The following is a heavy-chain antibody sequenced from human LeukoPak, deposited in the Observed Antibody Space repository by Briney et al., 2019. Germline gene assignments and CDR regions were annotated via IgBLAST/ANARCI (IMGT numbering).Heavy chain of an antibody. CDR3: ARGDSSGYEHDAFDI. J-gene: IGHJ3*02. CDR2: INPNSGGT. V-gene: IGHV1-2*06. CDR1: GYTFTGYY. Sequence: ASVKVSCKASGYTFTGYYMHWVRQAPGQGLEWMGRINPNSGGTNYAQKFQGRATMTRDTSISTAYMELSRLRYDDTAVYYCARGDSSGYEHDAFDIWGQGTMVTVSS. D-gene: IGHD3-22*01.